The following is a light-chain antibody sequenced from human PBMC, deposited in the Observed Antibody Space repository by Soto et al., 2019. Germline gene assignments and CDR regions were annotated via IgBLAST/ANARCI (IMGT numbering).Light chain of an antibody. Sequence: SYELTQPPSVSVSPGQTASITRSGDKLGDKYACWYQQKPGQSPVLVIYQDSKRPSGIPERFSGSNSGNTATLTISGTQAMDEADYYCQAWDSSTKVFGTGTKLTVL. J-gene: IGLJ1*01. CDR3: QAWDSSTKV. CDR1: KLGDKY. CDR2: QDS. V-gene: IGLV3-1*01.